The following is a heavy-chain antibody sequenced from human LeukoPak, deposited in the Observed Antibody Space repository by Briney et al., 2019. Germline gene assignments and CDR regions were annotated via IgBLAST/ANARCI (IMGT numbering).Heavy chain of an antibody. CDR3: ARAAHGQTDGFDP. J-gene: IGHJ5*02. V-gene: IGHV1-69*05. D-gene: IGHD6-6*01. CDR1: GGTFSSYA. Sequence: SVKVSCKASGGTFSSYAISWVRQAPGQGLEWMGGIIPIFGTANYAQKFQGRVTITTDESTSTAYMELSSLRSEDTAVYYCARAAHGQTDGFDPWGQGTLVTVSS. CDR2: IIPIFGTA.